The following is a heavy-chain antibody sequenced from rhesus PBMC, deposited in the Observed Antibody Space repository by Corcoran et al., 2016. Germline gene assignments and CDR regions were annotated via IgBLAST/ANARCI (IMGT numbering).Heavy chain of an antibody. V-gene: IGHV4-122*02. D-gene: IGHD4-23*01. CDR3: AREGFRIQQKYYYGLDS. CDR1: GGSISSGYYY. CDR2: ITYSGST. Sequence: QVQLQESGPGLVKPSETLSLTCAVSGGSISSGYYYWSWIRQPPGKGLEWIGYITYSGSTSYNPSLKGRVTISRDTSKNQFSLKLSSVTAADTAVYYCAREGFRIQQKYYYGLDSWGQGVVVTVSS. J-gene: IGHJ6*01.